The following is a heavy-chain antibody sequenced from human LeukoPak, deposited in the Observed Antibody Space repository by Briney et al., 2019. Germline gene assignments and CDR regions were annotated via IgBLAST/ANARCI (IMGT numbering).Heavy chain of an antibody. J-gene: IGHJ5*02. CDR3: ARNYCSSGSCPNWFDP. CDR2: IYPGDSDT. CDR1: RYNFTSYW. Sequence: GGSLKIYCKGSRYNFTSYWLGWVRQMPGEGLEWMGIIYPGDSDTRYSPSFQGQVTISADKSISTAYLQWSSLKASYTAMYYCARNYCSSGSCPNWFDPWGQGTLVTVSS. V-gene: IGHV5-51*01. D-gene: IGHD2-15*01.